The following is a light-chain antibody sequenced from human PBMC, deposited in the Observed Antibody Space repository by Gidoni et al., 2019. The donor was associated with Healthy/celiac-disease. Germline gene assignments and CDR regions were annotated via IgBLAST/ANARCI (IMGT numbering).Light chain of an antibody. V-gene: IGLV1-44*01. J-gene: IGLJ2*01. CDR1: SSNIGSTT. CDR3: AAWDDSLNGPV. CDR2: RNN. Sequence: QSVPTKPPPASGTPGQRVTISCSGRSSNIGSTTVNWYQQLPGTAPKLLIYRNNQRPSGVPDRFSGSKSGTSASLAISGLQSEDEADYYCAAWDDSLNGPVFGGGTKLTVL.